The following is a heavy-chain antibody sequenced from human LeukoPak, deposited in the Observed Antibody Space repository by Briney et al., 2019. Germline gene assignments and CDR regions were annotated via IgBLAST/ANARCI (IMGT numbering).Heavy chain of an antibody. D-gene: IGHD3-9*01. CDR3: AKAYFIRSLDAFDI. V-gene: IGHV3-9*01. CDR2: ISWNSGSI. Sequence: GGSLRLPCTVSGFTFDDYAMHWVRQAPGKGLEWVSGISWNSGSIGYADSVKGRFTISRDNAKNSLYLQMNSLRAEDTALYYCAKAYFIRSLDAFDIWGQGTMVTVSS. CDR1: GFTFDDYA. J-gene: IGHJ3*02.